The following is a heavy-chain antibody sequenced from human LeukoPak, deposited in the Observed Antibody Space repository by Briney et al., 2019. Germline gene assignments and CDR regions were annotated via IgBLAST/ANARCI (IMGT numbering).Heavy chain of an antibody. J-gene: IGHJ4*02. CDR1: GITVSTNY. Sequence: GGSLRLSCAASGITVSTNYMSWVRQAPGKGLEWVSIAFSDGRTFYADSVKGRFTISRDSSKNTVFLQMNSLRAEDTAVYYCARDDFDYWGQGTLVTVSS. CDR3: ARDDFDY. CDR2: AFSDGRT. V-gene: IGHV3-53*01.